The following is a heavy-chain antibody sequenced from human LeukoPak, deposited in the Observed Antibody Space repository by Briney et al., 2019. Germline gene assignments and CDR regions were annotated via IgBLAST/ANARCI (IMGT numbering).Heavy chain of an antibody. Sequence: PSETLSLTCTVSAGSISSYYWSWIRQPPGKGLEWIGYIYYSGSTNYNPSLKSRVTISVDTSKNQFSLKLSSVTAADTAVYYCARHSGSSWSYFDQRGQGTVVTVSS. J-gene: IGHJ4*02. V-gene: IGHV4-59*08. D-gene: IGHD6-13*01. CDR2: IYYSGST. CDR3: ARHSGSSWSYFDQ. CDR1: AGSISSYY.